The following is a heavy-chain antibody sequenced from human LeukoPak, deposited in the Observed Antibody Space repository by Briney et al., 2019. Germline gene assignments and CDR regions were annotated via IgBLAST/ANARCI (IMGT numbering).Heavy chain of an antibody. CDR2: IINSDGTT. V-gene: IGHV3-21*06. Sequence: GGSLRLSCAASGFTFSSYIMTWVRQAPGKGLEWVSTIINSDGTTYYADSVRGRFTISRDNSKNSLYLQMNSLRAEDTAVYYCARALIGYYFDYWGQGTLVTVSS. CDR1: GFTFSSYI. CDR3: ARALIGYYFDY. D-gene: IGHD2-8*01. J-gene: IGHJ4*02.